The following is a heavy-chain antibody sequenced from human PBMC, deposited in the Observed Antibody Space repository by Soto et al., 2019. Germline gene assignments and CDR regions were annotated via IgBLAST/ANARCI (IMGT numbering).Heavy chain of an antibody. V-gene: IGHV3-21*01. CDR2: ISSSISYL. Sequence: EVQLVESGGGLVKPGGSLRLSCAASGFTFSSYSMNWVRQAPGKGLDWVSSISSSISYLYDADSVKGRFTISRDNAKNSLYLQMNSLRAEDTAVYYCARSDYLTPFDYWGQGTLVTVSS. CDR1: GFTFSSYS. J-gene: IGHJ4*02. CDR3: ARSDYLTPFDY. D-gene: IGHD4-17*01.